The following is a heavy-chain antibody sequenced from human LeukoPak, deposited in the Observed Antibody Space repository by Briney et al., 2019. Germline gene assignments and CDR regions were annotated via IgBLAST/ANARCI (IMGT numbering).Heavy chain of an antibody. D-gene: IGHD1-20*01. V-gene: IGHV1-69*05. CDR3: ARGQPITD. J-gene: IGHJ4*02. CDR1: GGTFSRYA. CDR2: IIPMLGSI. Sequence: SVKVSCKASGGTFSRYALNWVRQAPGQGLEWMGGIIPMLGSIYYAQKFQGRVTISTDESTTTAYMELTSLRSEDTAVYYCARGQPITDWGQGTLVTVSS.